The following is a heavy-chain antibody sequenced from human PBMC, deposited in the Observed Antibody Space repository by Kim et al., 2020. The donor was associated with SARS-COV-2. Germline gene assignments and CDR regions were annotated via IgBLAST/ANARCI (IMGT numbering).Heavy chain of an antibody. J-gene: IGHJ4*02. CDR1: GFTFSGSA. CDR3: TRLGIVGATWGD. Sequence: GGSLRLSCAASGFTFSGSAMHWVRQASGKGLEWVGRIRSKANSYATAYAASVKGRFTISRDDSKNTAYLQMNSLKTEDTAVYYSTRLGIVGATWGDWGQGTLVTVSS. V-gene: IGHV3-73*01. D-gene: IGHD1-26*01. CDR2: IRSKANSYAT.